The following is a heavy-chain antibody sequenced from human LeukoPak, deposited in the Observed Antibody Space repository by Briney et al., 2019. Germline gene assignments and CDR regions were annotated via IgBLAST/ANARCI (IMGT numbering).Heavy chain of an antibody. Sequence: GGSLRLSCAASGFIFSWYSMNWVRQAPGKGLEWVSSISSSSSYRYYAESVKGRFTISRDNAKNSLYLQMNSLRAEDTAVYYCARGPNSNWSGLDFWGQGTLLTVSS. V-gene: IGHV3-21*01. CDR3: ARGPNSNWSGLDF. CDR1: GFIFSWYS. CDR2: ISSSSSYR. D-gene: IGHD6-6*01. J-gene: IGHJ4*02.